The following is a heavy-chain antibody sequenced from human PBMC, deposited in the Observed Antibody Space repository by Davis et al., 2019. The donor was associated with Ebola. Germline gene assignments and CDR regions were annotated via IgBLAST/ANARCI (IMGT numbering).Heavy chain of an antibody. CDR1: GYSFSSYA. D-gene: IGHD4-23*01. CDR2: INTNTGNP. J-gene: IGHJ4*02. Sequence: ASVQVSCMSSGYSFSSYAMNWVRQAPGQGLEWMGWINTNTGNPTYAQGFSGRFVLSLDTSVRTAYLQISSLKAEDSAVYYFARGGYYDGWGQGTLVTVSS. V-gene: IGHV7-4-1*02. CDR3: ARGGYYDG.